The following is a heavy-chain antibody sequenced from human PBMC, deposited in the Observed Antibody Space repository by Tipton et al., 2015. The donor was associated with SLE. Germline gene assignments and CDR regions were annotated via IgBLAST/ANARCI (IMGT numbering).Heavy chain of an antibody. J-gene: IGHJ2*01. D-gene: IGHD4-23*01. V-gene: IGHV3-7*05. Sequence: SLRLSCAASGFTFSSYWMSWVRQAPGKGLEWVANIKQDGSEKYYVDSVKDRFTISRDNAKNSLYLQMNSLRAEDTAVDYCARAVPWCSYRTAGYGWYFDLWGRCILVTVPS. CDR1: GFTFSSYW. CDR3: ARAVPWCSYRTAGYGWYFDL. CDR2: IKQDGSEK.